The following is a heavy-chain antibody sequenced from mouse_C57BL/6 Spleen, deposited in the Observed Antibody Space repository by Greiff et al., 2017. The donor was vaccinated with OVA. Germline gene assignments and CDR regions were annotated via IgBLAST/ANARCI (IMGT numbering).Heavy chain of an antibody. D-gene: IGHD2-5*01. V-gene: IGHV2-2*01. J-gene: IGHJ1*03. CDR3: ARGAYYSNYENWYFDV. Sequence: VKLMESGPGLVQPSQSLSITCTVSGFSLTSYGVPWVRQSPGKGLEWLGVIWSGGSTDYNAAFISRLSISKDNSKSQVFFKMNSLQADDTAIYYCARGAYYSNYENWYFDVWGTGTTVTVSS. CDR1: GFSLTSYG. CDR2: IWSGGST.